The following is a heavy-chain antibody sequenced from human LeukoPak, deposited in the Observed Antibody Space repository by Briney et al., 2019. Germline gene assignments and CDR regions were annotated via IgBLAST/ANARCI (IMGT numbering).Heavy chain of an antibody. V-gene: IGHV4-61*02. CDR3: ASSVGIAAPK. D-gene: IGHD6-13*01. CDR2: IYTSGST. Sequence: SETLSLTCTVSGGSISSGSYYWSWIRQPAGKGLEWIGRIYTSGSTNYNPSLKSRVTISVDTSKNQFSLKLSSVTAADTAVYYCASSVGIAAPKWGQGTLVTVSS. J-gene: IGHJ4*02. CDR1: GGSISSGSYY.